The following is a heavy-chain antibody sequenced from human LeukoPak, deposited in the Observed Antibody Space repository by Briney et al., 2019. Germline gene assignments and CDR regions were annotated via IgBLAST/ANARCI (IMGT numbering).Heavy chain of an antibody. CDR2: ISWNSGSI. D-gene: IGHD6-13*01. CDR3: ASRSSWSRGRYYYGMDV. CDR1: GFTFDDYA. J-gene: IGHJ6*02. V-gene: IGHV3-9*01. Sequence: GGSLRLSCAASGFTFDDYAMYWVRQAPGKGLEWVSGISWNSGSIGYADSVKGRFTISRDNAKNSLYLQMNSLRAEDTAVYYCASRSSWSRGRYYYGMDVWGQGTTVTVSS.